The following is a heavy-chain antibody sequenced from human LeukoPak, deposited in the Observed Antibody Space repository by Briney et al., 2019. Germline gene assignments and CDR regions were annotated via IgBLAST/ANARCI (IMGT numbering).Heavy chain of an antibody. CDR3: ARLYSSGWYGSDY. CDR2: INHSEST. J-gene: IGHJ4*02. V-gene: IGHV4-34*01. D-gene: IGHD6-19*01. Sequence: SETLSLTCAVYGGSFSGYYWSWIRQPPGKGLEWIGEINHSESTIYNPSLKSRVTISVDTSKNQFSLKLSSVTAADTAVYYCARLYSSGWYGSDYWGQGTLVTVSS. CDR1: GGSFSGYY.